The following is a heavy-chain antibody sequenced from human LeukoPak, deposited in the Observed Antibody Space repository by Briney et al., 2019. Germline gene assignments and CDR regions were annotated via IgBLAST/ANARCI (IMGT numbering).Heavy chain of an antibody. CDR1: GSTFSSYS. CDR2: ISSSSSYI. J-gene: IGHJ4*02. Sequence: KPGGSLRLSCAASGSTFSSYSMNWVRQAPGKGLEWVSSISSSSSYIYYADSVKGRFTISRDNAKNSLYLQMNSLRAEDTAVYYCASFVGDSGSRDYWGQGTLVTVSS. D-gene: IGHD3-10*01. V-gene: IGHV3-21*01. CDR3: ASFVGDSGSRDY.